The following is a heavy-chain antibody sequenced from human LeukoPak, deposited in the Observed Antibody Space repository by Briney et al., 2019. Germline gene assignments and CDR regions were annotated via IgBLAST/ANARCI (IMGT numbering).Heavy chain of an antibody. CDR1: GGSFSGYY. CDR3: ARAMGAVVPAAIGY. Sequence: SETLSLTCAVYGGSFSGYYRSWIRQPPGKGLEWIGEITHSGSTNYNPSLKSRVTISVDTSKNQFSLKLSSVTAADTAVYYCARAMGAVVPAAIGYWGQGTLVTVSS. CDR2: ITHSGST. D-gene: IGHD2-2*02. J-gene: IGHJ4*02. V-gene: IGHV4-34*01.